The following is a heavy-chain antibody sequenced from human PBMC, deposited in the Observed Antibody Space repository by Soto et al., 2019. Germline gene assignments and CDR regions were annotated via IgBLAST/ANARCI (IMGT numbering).Heavy chain of an antibody. Sequence: QVQVVQSGAELKKPGASVKVSGKASGYTFINFGISWVRQAPGQGLEWMGWINVYNGNTNYAEKFKGRVIMTTDTSTSTAYMELKSLRSDDTAVYYCARGPDPTYADYWGQGTLVTVSS. CDR3: ARGPDPTYADY. J-gene: IGHJ4*02. CDR1: GYTFINFG. D-gene: IGHD4-17*01. V-gene: IGHV1-18*01. CDR2: INVYNGNT.